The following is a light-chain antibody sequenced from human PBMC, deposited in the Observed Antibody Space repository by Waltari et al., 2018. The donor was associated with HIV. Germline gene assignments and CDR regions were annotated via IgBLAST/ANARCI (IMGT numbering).Light chain of an antibody. CDR1: STALAGYNY. CDR2: DVI. Sequence: QSALTQPASVSVSPGPAITISCTGTSTALAGYNYVSCYQQHPGNPPKVLIYDVINRPSGISDRFSGSKSGSTASLTISGLQAEDEADYYCASYTARSIPWVFGGGTKLTV. CDR3: ASYTARSIPWV. V-gene: IGLV2-14*03. J-gene: IGLJ3*02.